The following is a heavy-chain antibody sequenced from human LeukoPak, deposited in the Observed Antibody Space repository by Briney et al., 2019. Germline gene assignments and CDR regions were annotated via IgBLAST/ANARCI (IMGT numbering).Heavy chain of an antibody. CDR1: GFTFSSYS. CDR3: ARGGWEFDY. V-gene: IGHV3-48*04. Sequence: GGSLRHSCAASGFTFSSYSMNWVRQAPGKGLEWVSYISSSSSTIYYADSVKGRFTISRDNAKNSLYLQMNSLRAEDTAVYYCARGGWEFDYWGQGTLVTVSS. J-gene: IGHJ4*02. CDR2: ISSSSSTI. D-gene: IGHD1-26*01.